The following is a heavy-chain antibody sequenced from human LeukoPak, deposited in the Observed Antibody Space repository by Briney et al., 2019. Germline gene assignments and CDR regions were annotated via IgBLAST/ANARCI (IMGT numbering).Heavy chain of an antibody. J-gene: IGHJ5*02. D-gene: IGHD2-2*01. Sequence: PGGSLRLSCAASGFTFSSYGMHWVRQAPGKGLEWVAVISYDGSNKYYAESVKGRFTISRDNSKNTLYLQMNSLRADDTALYYCAGSTSLINWFDPWGQGTLVTVSS. V-gene: IGHV3-30*03. CDR1: GFTFSSYG. CDR2: ISYDGSNK. CDR3: AGSTSLINWFDP.